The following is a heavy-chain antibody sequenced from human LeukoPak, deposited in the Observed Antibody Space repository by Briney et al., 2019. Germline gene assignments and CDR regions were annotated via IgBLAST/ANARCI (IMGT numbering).Heavy chain of an antibody. Sequence: GGSLRLSCAASGFTFSSYAMHWVRQAPGKGLEWVAVISYDGSNKYYADSVKGRFTISRDNSKNTLYLQMNSLRAEDTAVYYCARDSFLGYCSSTSCYADYWGQGTLVTVSS. D-gene: IGHD2-2*01. CDR1: GFTFSSYA. CDR2: ISYDGSNK. CDR3: ARDSFLGYCSSTSCYADY. V-gene: IGHV3-30-3*01. J-gene: IGHJ4*02.